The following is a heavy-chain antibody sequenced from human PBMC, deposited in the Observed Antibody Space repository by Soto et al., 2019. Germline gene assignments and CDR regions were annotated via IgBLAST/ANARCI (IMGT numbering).Heavy chain of an antibody. J-gene: IGHJ6*02. CDR2: MYNTGST. Sequence: PSEILSLTCTVCGGSISGYYWSWIRQPTGKGLEWIGYMYNTGSTVYNPSFKGRVTISVDTSKNQFSLKLNSVTAADTAVYYCARDLWGYCGTDCYPLDVWGQGTTVTVSS. D-gene: IGHD2-21*02. V-gene: IGHV4-59*01. CDR1: GGSISGYY. CDR3: ARDLWGYCGTDCYPLDV.